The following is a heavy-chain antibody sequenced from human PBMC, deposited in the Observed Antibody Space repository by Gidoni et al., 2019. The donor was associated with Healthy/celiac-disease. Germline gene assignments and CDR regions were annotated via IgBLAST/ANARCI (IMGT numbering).Heavy chain of an antibody. Sequence: QVQLQVSGPGLVKPSQTLTLTCTFSCCPISSGGYYWRWIRQHPGKGLEWIGDIYYSGSTYYNPSLKSRVTISVDTSKNQFSRKLGSVTAADTAVYYCARGRRVDWFDPWGQGTLVTVSS. V-gene: IGHV4-31*03. D-gene: IGHD2-15*01. CDR2: IYYSGST. CDR1: CCPISSGGYY. CDR3: ARGRRVDWFDP. J-gene: IGHJ5*02.